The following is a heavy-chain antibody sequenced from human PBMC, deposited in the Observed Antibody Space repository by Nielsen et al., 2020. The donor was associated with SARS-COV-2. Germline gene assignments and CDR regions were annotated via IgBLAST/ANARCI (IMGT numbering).Heavy chain of an antibody. CDR2: INHSGST. CDR1: GGSFSGYY. D-gene: IGHD3-9*01. V-gene: IGHV4-34*01. CDR3: ARETSSFDWLEIRDDHYYYMDV. J-gene: IGHJ6*03. Sequence: SETLSLTCAVYGGSFSGYYWSWIRQPPGKGLEWIGEINHSGSTNYNPSLKSRVTISVDTSKNQFSLKLSSVTAADTAVYYCARETSSFDWLEIRDDHYYYMDVWGKGTTVTVSS.